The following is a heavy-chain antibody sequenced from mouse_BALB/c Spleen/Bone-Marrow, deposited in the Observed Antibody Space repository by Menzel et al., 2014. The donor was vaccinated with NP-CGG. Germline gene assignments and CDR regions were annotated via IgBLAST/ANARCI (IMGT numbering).Heavy chain of an antibody. CDR3: ARDREYGYYYVMDY. Sequence: QVQLKQSGPGLVAPSQSLSITCTVSGFSLTTYGVHWVRPTPGKGLEWLGVIWAGGGTNYNSALMSRLSISKDNSKSQVFLKMNSLQIDDRAMYYCARDREYGYYYVMDYWGQGTSITVSS. J-gene: IGHJ4*01. D-gene: IGHD2-2*01. CDR2: IWAGGGT. V-gene: IGHV2-9*02. CDR1: GFSLTTYG.